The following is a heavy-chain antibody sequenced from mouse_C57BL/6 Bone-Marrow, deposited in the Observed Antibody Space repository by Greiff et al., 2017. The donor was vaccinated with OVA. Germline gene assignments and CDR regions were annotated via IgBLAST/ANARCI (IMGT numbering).Heavy chain of an antibody. D-gene: IGHD1-1*01. V-gene: IGHV2-6*01. CDR2: IWGVGST. Sequence: VKLVESGPGLVAPSQSLSITCTVSGFSLTSYGVDWVRQSPGKGLEWLGVIWGVGSTNYNSALKSRLSISKDNSKSQVFLKMNSLQTDDTAMYYGASGGYYGSRRLAYWGQGTLVTVSA. J-gene: IGHJ3*01. CDR3: ASGGYYGSRRLAY. CDR1: GFSLTSYG.